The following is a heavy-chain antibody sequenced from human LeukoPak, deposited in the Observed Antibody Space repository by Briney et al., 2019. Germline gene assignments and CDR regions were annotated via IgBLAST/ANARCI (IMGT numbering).Heavy chain of an antibody. CDR3: ARNARPGEYFDY. V-gene: IGHV4-34*01. Sequence: SETLSLTCAVYGGSFSGYYWSWIRRPPGKGLEWIGEINHSGSTNYNPSLKSRVTISVDTSKNQFSLKLSSVTAADTAVYYCARNARPGEYFDYWGQGTLVTVSS. CDR1: GGSFSGYY. D-gene: IGHD3-10*01. J-gene: IGHJ4*02. CDR2: INHSGST.